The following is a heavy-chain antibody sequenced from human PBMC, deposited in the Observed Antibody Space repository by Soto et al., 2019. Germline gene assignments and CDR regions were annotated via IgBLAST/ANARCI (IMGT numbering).Heavy chain of an antibody. D-gene: IGHD2-2*01. V-gene: IGHV3-30*18. CDR3: ANAPAIVLVPAALGWDY. CDR2: ISYDGSNE. J-gene: IGHJ4*02. CDR1: GFTFSSYG. Sequence: QVQLVESGGGVVQPGRSLRLSCAASGFTFSSYGMHWVRQAPGKGLEWVAVISYDGSNEYYADSVKGRFTISRDNSKNXXYLQMSSLRAEDTAVYYCANAPAIVLVPAALGWDYWGQGTLVTVSS.